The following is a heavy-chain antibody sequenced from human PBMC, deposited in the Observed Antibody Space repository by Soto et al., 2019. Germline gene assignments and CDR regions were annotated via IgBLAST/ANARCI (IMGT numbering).Heavy chain of an antibody. D-gene: IGHD6-13*01. Sequence: LTSSCKGSGYSFTSSWIGSVRQMTGKGLEWMGIIYPGDSDTRYSPSFQGQVTISADKSISTAYLQWSSLKASDTAMYYCARPGYSSSWYDAFDIWGQGTMVTVSS. CDR3: ARPGYSSSWYDAFDI. CDR1: GYSFTSSW. CDR2: IYPGDSDT. V-gene: IGHV5-51*01. J-gene: IGHJ3*02.